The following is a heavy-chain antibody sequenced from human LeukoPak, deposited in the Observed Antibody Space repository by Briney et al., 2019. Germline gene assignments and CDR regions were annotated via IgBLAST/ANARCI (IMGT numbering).Heavy chain of an antibody. D-gene: IGHD2/OR15-2a*01. V-gene: IGHV3-21*01. J-gene: IGHJ6*03. Sequence: GGSLRLSCAASGFTFSSYEMNWVRQAPGKGLEWVSSISSSSSYIYYADSVKGRFTISRDNAKNSLYLQMNSLRAEDTAVYYCARDVTDEYMDVWGKGTTVTVSS. CDR3: ARDVTDEYMDV. CDR2: ISSSSSYI. CDR1: GFTFSSYE.